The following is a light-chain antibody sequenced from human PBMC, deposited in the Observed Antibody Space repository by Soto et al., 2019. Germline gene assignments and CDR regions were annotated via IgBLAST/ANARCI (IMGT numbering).Light chain of an antibody. Sequence: QSVLTQPASVSGSPGQSITISCTEISSDVGEYTYVSWYQQHPGTAPKLIIYDVSNRPSGVSNRFSGSKSGSTASLTISGLQAEEEADYYCSAYTTSIALYVFGAGKKVNVL. V-gene: IGLV2-14*03. CDR3: SAYTTSIALYV. J-gene: IGLJ1*01. CDR2: DVS. CDR1: SSDVGEYTY.